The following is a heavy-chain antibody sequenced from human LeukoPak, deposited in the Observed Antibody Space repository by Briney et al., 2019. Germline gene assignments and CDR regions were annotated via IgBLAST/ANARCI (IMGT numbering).Heavy chain of an antibody. CDR2: INPDSGGT. Sequence: ASVRVSCKASEYTFTGYYMHWVRQAPGQGLEWMGRINPDSGGTNYAQKFQDRVTMTRDTSISTAYMELNSLRSEDTAVYYCARTAPYAGSWNAKANSYYFDYWGQGSLVTVSS. CDR1: EYTFTGYY. V-gene: IGHV1-2*06. CDR3: ARTAPYAGSWNAKANSYYFDY. J-gene: IGHJ4*02. D-gene: IGHD1-1*01.